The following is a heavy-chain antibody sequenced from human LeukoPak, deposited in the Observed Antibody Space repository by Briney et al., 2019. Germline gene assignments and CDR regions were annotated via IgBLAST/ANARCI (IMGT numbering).Heavy chain of an antibody. D-gene: IGHD3-10*01. J-gene: IGHJ4*02. CDR1: GYTFTGYY. CDR3: ARVTRWFGELVDY. CDR2: ISAYNGNT. V-gene: IGHV1-18*04. Sequence: ASVKVSCKASGYTFTGYYMHWVRQAPGQGLEWMGWISAYNGNTNYAQKLQGRVTMTTDTSTSTAYMELRSLRSDDTAVYYCARVTRWFGELVDYWGQGTLVTVSS.